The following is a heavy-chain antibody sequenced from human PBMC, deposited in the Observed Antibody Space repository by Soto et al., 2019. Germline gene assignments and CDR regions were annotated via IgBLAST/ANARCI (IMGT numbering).Heavy chain of an antibody. D-gene: IGHD2-2*01. J-gene: IGHJ6*02. V-gene: IGHV1-69*01. CDR2: IIPISGTA. CDR3: ARSQGSSTSLEIYYYYYYGMDV. CDR1: GGTFSSYA. Sequence: QVQLVQSGAEVKKPGSSVKVSCKASGGTFSSYAISWVRQAPGQGLEWMGGIIPISGTAIYAQKFQGRVTITADESTSTAYMELSSLRSEDTAVYYCARSQGSSTSLEIYYYYYYGMDVWGQGTTVTVSS.